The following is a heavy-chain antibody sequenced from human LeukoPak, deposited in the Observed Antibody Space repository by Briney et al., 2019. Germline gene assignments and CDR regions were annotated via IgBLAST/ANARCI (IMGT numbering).Heavy chain of an antibody. V-gene: IGHV3-23*01. CDR2: INGRGGKT. Sequence: GGSLRLSCAASGFTFSSYAMSWVRPAPGEGLVWVSAINGRGGKTYYADSVKGRFSICRDNFNNTQYLQMNSLRDEDTAVYYCAKDLGWSYDSSGYQDYWGQGTLVTVSS. CDR3: AKDLGWSYDSSGYQDY. CDR1: GFTFSSYA. D-gene: IGHD3-22*01. J-gene: IGHJ4*02.